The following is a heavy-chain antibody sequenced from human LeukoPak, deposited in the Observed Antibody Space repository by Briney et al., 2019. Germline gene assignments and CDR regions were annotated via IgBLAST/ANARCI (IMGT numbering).Heavy chain of an antibody. CDR3: ARDGCSSTTNCDENNWFDP. CDR1: GYTFSDYY. D-gene: IGHD2/OR15-2a*01. Sequence: GASVKVSCKASGYTFSDYYMHWVRQAPGQGLEWMGVINPSGGSTRYAQKFQSRVTMTRDMSTSTVDMELSSLRSEDTAVYYCARDGCSSTTNCDENNWFDPWGQGTLVIVSS. J-gene: IGHJ5*02. CDR2: INPSGGST. V-gene: IGHV1-46*01.